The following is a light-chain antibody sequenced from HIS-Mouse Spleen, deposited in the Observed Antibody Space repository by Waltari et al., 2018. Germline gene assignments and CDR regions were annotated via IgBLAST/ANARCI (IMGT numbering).Light chain of an antibody. J-gene: IGLJ1*01. CDR2: EVS. CDR3: SSYTSSSTF. V-gene: IGLV2-14*01. CDR1: SSDDGGYNY. Sequence: QSALTQPAPVSGSPGPSITISCPGTSSDDGGYNYVSWYQQPPGKAPKLMIYEVSNRPSGVSNRFSGSKSGNTASLTISGLQAEDEADYYCSSYTSSSTFFGTGTKVTVL.